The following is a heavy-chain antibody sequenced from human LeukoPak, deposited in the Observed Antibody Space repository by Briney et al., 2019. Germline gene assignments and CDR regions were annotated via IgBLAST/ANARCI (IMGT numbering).Heavy chain of an antibody. Sequence: GGSLRLSCAASGFTHSSYEMNWVRQALGRGGAWVSYISSSGSTIYYADSVKGRLTTSRENAKKTLYLQMNSQRAEDTAVYYCAREGSGWTEGIWGQGTMVTVSS. CDR1: GFTHSSYE. CDR3: AREGSGWTEGI. J-gene: IGHJ3*02. D-gene: IGHD6-19*01. CDR2: ISSSGSTI. V-gene: IGHV3-48*03.